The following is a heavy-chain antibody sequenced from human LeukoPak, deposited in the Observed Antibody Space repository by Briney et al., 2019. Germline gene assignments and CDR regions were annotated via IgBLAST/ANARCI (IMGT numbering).Heavy chain of an antibody. CDR1: GFTFSSYA. J-gene: IGHJ4*02. Sequence: GGSLRLSCAASGFTFSSYAMSWVRQAPGKGLAWVSTISGGSGSTYCADSVKGRFTISRDNSKNTLYLQMNSLRAEDTALYYCTRTRGCSSTSCYADYWGQGTLVTVSS. CDR3: TRTRGCSSTSCYADY. D-gene: IGHD2-2*01. V-gene: IGHV3-23*01. CDR2: ISGGSGST.